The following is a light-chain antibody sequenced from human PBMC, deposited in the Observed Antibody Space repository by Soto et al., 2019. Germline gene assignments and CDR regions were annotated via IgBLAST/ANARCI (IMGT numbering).Light chain of an antibody. J-gene: IGKJ5*01. Sequence: DIQMTQSPSSLSASVGDRVTITCRASQSINTSLNWYQQQPGKAPKVLLYGASSLQGGVPSRFSGSGSGSDFTLTITSLQPEDFAIYYCQQTYSPPSTTFGQGTRLDIK. V-gene: IGKV1-39*01. CDR2: GAS. CDR3: QQTYSPPSTT. CDR1: QSINTS.